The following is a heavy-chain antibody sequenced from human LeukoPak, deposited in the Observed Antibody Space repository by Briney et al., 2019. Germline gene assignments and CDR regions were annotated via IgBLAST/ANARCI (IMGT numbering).Heavy chain of an antibody. J-gene: IGHJ6*03. CDR3: ARQTHDYGDLRGVYYYYMDV. Sequence: PSETLSLTCTVSGYSISSGYYWGWIRQPPGKGLEWIGSIYHSGSTYYNPSLKSRVTISVDTSKNQFSLKLSSVTAADTAVYYCARQTHDYGDLRGVYYYYMDVWGKGTTVTVSS. D-gene: IGHD4-17*01. CDR2: IYHSGST. V-gene: IGHV4-38-2*02. CDR1: GYSISSGYY.